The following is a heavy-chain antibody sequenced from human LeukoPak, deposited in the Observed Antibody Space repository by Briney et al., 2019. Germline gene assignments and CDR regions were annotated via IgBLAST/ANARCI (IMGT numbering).Heavy chain of an antibody. D-gene: IGHD6-13*01. V-gene: IGHV3-21*01. CDR1: GFTFSSYW. CDR3: ARVDLQPAFDI. J-gene: IGHJ3*02. Sequence: GGSLRLSCAASGFTFSSYWMHWVRQAPGKGLEWVSSISSSSSYIYYADSVKGRFTISRDNAKNSLYLQMNSLRAEDTAVYYCARVDLQPAFDIWGQGTMVTVSS. CDR2: ISSSSSYI.